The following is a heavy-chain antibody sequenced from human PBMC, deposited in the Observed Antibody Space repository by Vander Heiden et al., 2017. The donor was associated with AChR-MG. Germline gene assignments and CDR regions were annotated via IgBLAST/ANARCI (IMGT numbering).Heavy chain of an antibody. CDR3: ARGRVTVTFGLDV. CDR2: IYSGGST. D-gene: IGHD4-17*01. J-gene: IGHJ6*04. Sequence: EVQLVETGGGLIQPGGSLRLSFAASGFNVSSNYMGWVRQAPGKGLEWVSVIYSGGSTYYADSVKGRFTISRDNSKNTLYLQMNSLRAEDTAVYYCARGRVTVTFGLDVWGKGTTVTVSS. V-gene: IGHV3-53*02. CDR1: GFNVSSNY.